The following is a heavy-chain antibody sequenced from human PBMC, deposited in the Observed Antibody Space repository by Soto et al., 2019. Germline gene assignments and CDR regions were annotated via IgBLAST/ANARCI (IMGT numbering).Heavy chain of an antibody. V-gene: IGHV3-30*18. CDR1: GFTFSSYG. Sequence: QVQLVESRGGVVQPGRSLRLSCAASGFTFSSYGMHWVRQAPGKGLEWVAVISYDGSNKYYADSVKGRFTISRDNSKNTLYLQMNSLRAEDTAVYYCAKDRKTGYYYYYYYMDVWGKGTTVTVSS. J-gene: IGHJ6*03. CDR2: ISYDGSNK. CDR3: AKDRKTGYYYYYYYMDV.